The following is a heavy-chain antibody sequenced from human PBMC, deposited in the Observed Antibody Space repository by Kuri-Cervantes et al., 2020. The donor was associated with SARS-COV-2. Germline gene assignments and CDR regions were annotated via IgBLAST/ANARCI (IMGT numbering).Heavy chain of an antibody. CDR3: AGVHKAGATYYYYYMDV. CDR1: GFTFSNYG. Sequence: GGSLRLSCAVSGFTFSNYGMNWVRQAPGKGLEWVAHINSISSNIGYADSVKGRFTISRDNAKNSLYLQMNSLRAEDTAVYYCAGVHKAGATYYYYYMDVWGKGTTVTVSS. V-gene: IGHV3-21*05. D-gene: IGHD1-26*01. CDR2: INSISSNI. J-gene: IGHJ6*03.